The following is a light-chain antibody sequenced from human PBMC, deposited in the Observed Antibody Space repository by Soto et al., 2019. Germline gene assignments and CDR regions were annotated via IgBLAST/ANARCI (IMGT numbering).Light chain of an antibody. CDR2: DVN. V-gene: IGLV2-8*01. CDR3: NSYGGTNNSVV. J-gene: IGLJ2*01. CDR1: SSDVGGYNY. Sequence: QSVLTQPPSASGSPGQSVTISCTGTSSDVGGYNYVSWYRQHTGKAPQLIIYDVNKRPSGVPDRFSGSKSGNTASLTVSGLQAEYEAEYFCNSYGGTNNSVVFGGGTKLTVL.